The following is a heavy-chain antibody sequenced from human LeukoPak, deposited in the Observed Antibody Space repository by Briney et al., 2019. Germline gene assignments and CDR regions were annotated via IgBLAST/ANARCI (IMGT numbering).Heavy chain of an antibody. CDR1: GSTFTSYY. CDR2: INPSGGST. CDR3: ARTTEDSSGYYPNAFDI. Sequence: ASVKVSYKAAGSTFTSYYMHWVRQAPGQGLEWMGIINPSGGSTSYAQKFLGRVTMTRDTSSSTVYMELSSLRSEDTAVYYCARTTEDSSGYYPNAFDIWGQGTMVTVSS. D-gene: IGHD3-22*01. V-gene: IGHV1-46*01. J-gene: IGHJ3*02.